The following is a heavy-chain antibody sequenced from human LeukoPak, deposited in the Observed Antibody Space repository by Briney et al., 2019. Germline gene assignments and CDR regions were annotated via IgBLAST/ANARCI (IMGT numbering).Heavy chain of an antibody. D-gene: IGHD3-10*01. CDR3: ATDPYGSGSYRSYYGMDV. CDR2: FDPEDGET. Sequence: ASVNVSCKVSGHTLTELSMHWVRQAPGKGLEWMGGFDPEDGETIYAQKFQGRVTMIEDSSTDTAYMELRSLRSEDTAIYYCATDPYGSGSYRSYYGMDVWGQGTTVTVSS. J-gene: IGHJ6*02. V-gene: IGHV1-24*01. CDR1: GHTLTELS.